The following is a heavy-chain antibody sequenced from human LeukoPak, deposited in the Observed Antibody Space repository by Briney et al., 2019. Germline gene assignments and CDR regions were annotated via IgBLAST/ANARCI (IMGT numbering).Heavy chain of an antibody. J-gene: IGHJ3*02. CDR2: IWFDGTTK. CDR1: GFTFSDYS. D-gene: IGHD4-17*01. V-gene: IGHV3-33*01. Sequence: GGSLRLSCAASGFTFSDYSMHWVRQAPGKGLESVALIWFDGTTKYYADSVKGRFTISRDNSKNTLFLQMNSLRAEDTAVYYCARDALSYYGDPDDAFDIWGQGKMVTVSS. CDR3: ARDALSYYGDPDDAFDI.